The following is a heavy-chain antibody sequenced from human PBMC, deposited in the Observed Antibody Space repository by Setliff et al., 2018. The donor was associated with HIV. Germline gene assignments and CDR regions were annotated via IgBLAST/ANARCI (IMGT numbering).Heavy chain of an antibody. D-gene: IGHD6-19*01. J-gene: IGHJ3*02. CDR3: ARGSPYTSAWYGGGTFDI. CDR2: VSNGGDT. CDR1: GGSTNNYY. Sequence: SETLSLTCAVSGGSTNNYYLTWIRQPPGKGLEWIGSVSNGGDTNYNPSLKSRVSLSLDTSKTQFSLKLTSVTAADTAVYFCARGSPYTSAWYGGGTFDIWGQGTLVTVS. V-gene: IGHV4-59*01.